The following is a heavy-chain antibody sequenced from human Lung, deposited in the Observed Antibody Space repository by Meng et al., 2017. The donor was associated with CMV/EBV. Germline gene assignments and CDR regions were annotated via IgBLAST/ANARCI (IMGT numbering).Heavy chain of an antibody. D-gene: IGHD3-10*01. Sequence: SCAASGFTFDDYAMHWVRQAPGKGLEWVSGISWNSGSIGYVDSVKGRFTISRDNAKNSLYLQMNSLRAEDTALYYCAKDSGGSGHYGMDVWGQGTTVTVSS. CDR3: AKDSGGSGHYGMDV. CDR1: GFTFDDYA. V-gene: IGHV3-9*01. J-gene: IGHJ6*02. CDR2: ISWNSGSI.